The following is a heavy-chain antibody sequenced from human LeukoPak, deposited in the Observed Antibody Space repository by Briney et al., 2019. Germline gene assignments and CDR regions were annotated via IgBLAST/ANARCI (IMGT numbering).Heavy chain of an antibody. CDR1: GFTFSSYD. D-gene: IGHD6-13*01. Sequence: GGSLRLSCATSGFTFSSYDMHWVRQATGKCLDWVSAIDIAGDTYYPGSVKGRFTISRENAKNSLYLQMNSLRAGDTAVYYCARVAAAGKGFDYWGQGTLVTVSS. CDR3: ARVAAAGKGFDY. V-gene: IGHV3-13*01. J-gene: IGHJ4*02. CDR2: IDIAGDT.